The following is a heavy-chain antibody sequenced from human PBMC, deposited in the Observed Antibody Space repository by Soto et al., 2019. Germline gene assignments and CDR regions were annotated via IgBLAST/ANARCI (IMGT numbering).Heavy chain of an antibody. Sequence: ASVKVSCKASGYTFINFFIHWVRQAPGQGLEWVGIINPSGGATTYPQKFQGRVTMTRDTSISTAYMELSRLRSDDTAVYHCARDHRRRPYNWNYSLSWFDPWGQGTLVTVSS. CDR1: GYTFINFF. CDR2: INPSGGAT. CDR3: ARDHRRRPYNWNYSLSWFDP. V-gene: IGHV1-2*02. J-gene: IGHJ5*02. D-gene: IGHD1-7*01.